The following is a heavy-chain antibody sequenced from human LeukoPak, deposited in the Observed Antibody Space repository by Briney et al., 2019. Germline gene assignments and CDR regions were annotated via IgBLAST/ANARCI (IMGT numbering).Heavy chain of an antibody. Sequence: PGGSLRLSCAASGFTFSSYTMNWVRQAPGKGLEWVSTVSDSFNKHYSDSVKGRFTISRDNAGNSLYLQMNSLRDEDTAVYYYARDGLHTAHFDYWGQGTLVTVSS. D-gene: IGHD5-18*01. J-gene: IGHJ4*02. CDR3: ARDGLHTAHFDY. V-gene: IGHV3-48*02. CDR1: GFTFSSYT. CDR2: VSDSFNK.